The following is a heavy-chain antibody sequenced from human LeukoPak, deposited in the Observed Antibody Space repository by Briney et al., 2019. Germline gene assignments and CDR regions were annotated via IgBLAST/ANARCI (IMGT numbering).Heavy chain of an antibody. V-gene: IGHV1-3*01. CDR2: INAGNGNT. Sequence: ASVKVACKTSGYTFANYGMHWVRQAPGQRLEWMGWINAGNGNTKYSQKFQGRVTITRDTSASTAYMELSSLRSEDTAVYYCAAQGFGESTPFDYWGQGTLVTVSS. CDR3: AAQGFGESTPFDY. J-gene: IGHJ4*02. CDR1: GYTFANYG. D-gene: IGHD3-10*01.